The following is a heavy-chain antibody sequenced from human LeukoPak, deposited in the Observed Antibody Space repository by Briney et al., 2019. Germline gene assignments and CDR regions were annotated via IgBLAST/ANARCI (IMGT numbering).Heavy chain of an antibody. D-gene: IGHD2-21*01. V-gene: IGHV3-23*01. CDR1: GFTFSSYA. CDR2: ISGSGGGT. CDR3: AKAPVYGVDYYFDY. J-gene: IGHJ4*02. Sequence: GGSLRLSCAASGFTFSSYAMSWVRQAPGKGLEWVSAISGSGGGTYYADSVKGRFTISRDNSKNTLYLQMNSLRAEDTAVYYCAKAPVYGVDYYFDYWGQGTLVTVSS.